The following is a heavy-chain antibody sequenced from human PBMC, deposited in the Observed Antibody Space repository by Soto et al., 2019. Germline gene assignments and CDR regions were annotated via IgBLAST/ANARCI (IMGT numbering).Heavy chain of an antibody. V-gene: IGHV4-61*01. Sequence: PSETLSLTCTVSGGSVSSSSYYWGWVRQPPGKGLDWIGCVYYSGSTNYNPSLKSRVTISVDTSKNHFSLKLSSVTAADTAVYYCAVLVPHNWFDPWGQGTLVTVSS. J-gene: IGHJ5*02. CDR2: VYYSGST. CDR1: GGSVSSSSYY. D-gene: IGHD2-8*02. CDR3: AVLVPHNWFDP.